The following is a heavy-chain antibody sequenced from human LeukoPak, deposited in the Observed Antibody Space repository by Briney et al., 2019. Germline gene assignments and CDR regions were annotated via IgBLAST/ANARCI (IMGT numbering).Heavy chain of an antibody. CDR2: TYDGGRG. J-gene: IGHJ5*02. CDR3: ASLWGPHDYDNWFDH. Sequence: SETLSLTCTVDGGYLSSSLWTWIRRAPGKGLELIGFTYDGGRGNYKPSLRSRVDISLDTSNNRYSLRLTSVTAADTGVYYCASLWGPHDYDNWFDHWGQGILVTVSS. CDR1: GGYLSSSL. D-gene: IGHD4-17*01. V-gene: IGHV4-59*13.